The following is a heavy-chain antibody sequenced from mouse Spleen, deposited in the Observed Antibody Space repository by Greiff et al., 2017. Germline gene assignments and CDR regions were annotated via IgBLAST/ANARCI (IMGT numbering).Heavy chain of an antibody. CDR1: GYTFTSYW. CDR2: INPSNGRT. Sequence: QVQLQQPGAELVKPGASVKLSCKASGYTFTSYWMHWVKQRPGQGLEWIGEINPSNGRTNYNEKFKSKATLTVDKSSSTAYMQLSSLTSEDSAVYYCARDGKGYFDVWGAGTTVTVSS. CDR3: ARDGKGYFDV. V-gene: IGHV1S81*02. D-gene: IGHD2-1*01. J-gene: IGHJ1*01.